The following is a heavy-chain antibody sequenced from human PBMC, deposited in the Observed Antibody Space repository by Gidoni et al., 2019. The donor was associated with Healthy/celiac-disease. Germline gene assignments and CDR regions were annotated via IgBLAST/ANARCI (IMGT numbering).Heavy chain of an antibody. CDR2: ISSYNGNT. V-gene: IGHV1-18*01. CDR1: GYTFTRYG. CDR3: ARWKGVVPAAPIYYYGMDV. D-gene: IGHD2-2*01. Sequence: QVQLVQSGAEVKKPGASVKVSCKASGYTFTRYGISWVRQAPGQGLEWMGWISSYNGNTNYAQKLKGRVTMTTDTSTSTAYMELRSLRSDDTAVYYCARWKGVVPAAPIYYYGMDVWGQGTTVTVSS. J-gene: IGHJ6*02.